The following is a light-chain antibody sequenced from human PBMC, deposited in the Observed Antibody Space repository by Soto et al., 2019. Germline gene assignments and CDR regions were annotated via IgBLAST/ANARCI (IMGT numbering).Light chain of an antibody. CDR3: LLSYSGARGV. CDR2: DTS. V-gene: IGLV7-46*01. CDR1: TGAVTSGHY. Sequence: QAVVTQEPSLTVSPGGTVTLTCGSSTGAVTSGHYPYWFRQKPGQAPRTLTYDTSNKHSWTPARFSGSLLGGKAALTLSGAQPEDEAEYYCLLSYSGARGVFGGGTKLTVL. J-gene: IGLJ2*01.